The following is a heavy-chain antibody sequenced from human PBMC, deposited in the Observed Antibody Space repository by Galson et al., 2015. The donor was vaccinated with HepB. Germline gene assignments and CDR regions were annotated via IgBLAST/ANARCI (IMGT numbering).Heavy chain of an antibody. D-gene: IGHD3-22*01. CDR1: GFTFSSYA. J-gene: IGHJ2*01. V-gene: IGHV3-23*01. Sequence: SLRLSCAASGFTFSSYAMSWVRQAPGKGLEWVSAISGSGGSTYYADSVKGRFTISRDNSKNTLYLQMNSLRAEDTAVYYCAKDPGSPIVVVNVYWYFDLWGRGTLVTVSS. CDR2: ISGSGGST. CDR3: AKDPGSPIVVVNVYWYFDL.